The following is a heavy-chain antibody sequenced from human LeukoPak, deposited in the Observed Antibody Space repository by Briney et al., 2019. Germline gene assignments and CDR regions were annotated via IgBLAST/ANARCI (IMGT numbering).Heavy chain of an antibody. CDR1: GFIFSNCG. V-gene: IGHV3-33*01. J-gene: IGHJ3*02. CDR2: IWYDGSK. Sequence: GRSLRVSCAASGFIFSNCGMHWVRQAPGKGLEWVAVIWYDGSKYYADSVKGRFTISRDNSKNTVYLQMNSLRAEDTAVYYCARGLRNTDTFDIWGQGTMVTVSS. CDR3: ARGLRNTDTFDI.